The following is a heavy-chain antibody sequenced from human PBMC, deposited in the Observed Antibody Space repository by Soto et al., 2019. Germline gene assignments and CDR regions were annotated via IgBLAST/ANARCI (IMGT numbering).Heavy chain of an antibody. CDR1: GGTFSSYA. D-gene: IGHD6-13*01. Sequence: SVKVSCKASGGTFSSYAISWVRQAPGQGLEWMGGIIPIFGTANYAQKFQGRVTITADESTSTAYMELSSLRSEDTAVYYCARDALYSSSWTYPIAGLYYFDYWGQGTLVTVSS. CDR3: ARDALYSSSWTYPIAGLYYFDY. V-gene: IGHV1-69*13. CDR2: IIPIFGTA. J-gene: IGHJ4*02.